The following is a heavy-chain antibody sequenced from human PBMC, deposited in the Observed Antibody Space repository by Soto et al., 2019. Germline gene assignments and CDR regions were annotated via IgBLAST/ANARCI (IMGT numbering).Heavy chain of an antibody. V-gene: IGHV1-69*13. J-gene: IGHJ3*02. D-gene: IGHD3-22*01. Sequence: GASVKVSCKASGGTFSSYAISWVRQAPGQGLEWMGGIIPIFGTANYAQKFQGRVTITADESTSTAYMELSSLRSEDTAVYYCARGYYDSSGGAFDIWRQRTRVTVSS. CDR3: ARGYYDSSGGAFDI. CDR1: GGTFSSYA. CDR2: IIPIFGTA.